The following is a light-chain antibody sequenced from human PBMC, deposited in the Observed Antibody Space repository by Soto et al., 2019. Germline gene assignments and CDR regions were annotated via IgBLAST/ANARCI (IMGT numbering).Light chain of an antibody. Sequence: QSALAQPASVSGSPGQSITISCTGTSGFVGSFSLVSWYQQHPGKAPKVMISEGHRRPSGVPDRFSGSKSGDTASLTISGLQAEDEAHYYCSSFTSSTTLLFGGGTKLTVL. V-gene: IGLV2-14*02. CDR2: EGH. CDR1: SGFVGSFSL. CDR3: SSFTSSTTLL. J-gene: IGLJ2*01.